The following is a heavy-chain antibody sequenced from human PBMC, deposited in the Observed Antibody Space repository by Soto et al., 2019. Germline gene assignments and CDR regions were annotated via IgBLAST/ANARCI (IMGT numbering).Heavy chain of an antibody. CDR2: ISYDGSYK. CDR1: GFTFSSDG. D-gene: IGHD6-13*01. CDR3: AKDRSRTWSFDY. V-gene: IGHV3-30*18. Sequence: QVQLVESGGGVVQPGRSLRLSCAASGFTFSSDGMHWVRQAPGKGLEWVAVISYDGSYKNYADSVKGRFTISRDNAKATLDLQMTSLRAEDTAVYYCAKDRSRTWSFDYWGQGTLVTVSS. J-gene: IGHJ4*02.